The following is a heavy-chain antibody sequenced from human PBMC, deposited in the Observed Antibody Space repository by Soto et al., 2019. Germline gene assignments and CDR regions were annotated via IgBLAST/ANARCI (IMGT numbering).Heavy chain of an antibody. CDR3: ARDPGDEYCSSTSCYLLRGYNWFDP. Sequence: GGSLRLSCAASEFTFSNYAMSWVRQAPGKGLEWVAVISCNGSNTNYADSVKGRFTISRDNAKNSLYLQMNSLRAEDTAVYYCARDPGDEYCSSTSCYLLRGYNWFDPWGQGTLVTVSS. J-gene: IGHJ5*02. D-gene: IGHD2-2*01. CDR1: EFTFSNYA. V-gene: IGHV3-30*03. CDR2: ISCNGSNT.